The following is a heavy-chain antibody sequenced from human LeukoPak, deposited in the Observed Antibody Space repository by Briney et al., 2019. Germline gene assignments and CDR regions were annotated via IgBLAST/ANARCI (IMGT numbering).Heavy chain of an antibody. Sequence: GSSVRVSCKASGGTFSSYAISWVRQAPGQGLEWVGSIIPIVGAANYAQTVQGRVTISTDESTSTAYMDLSSLRAEDTAVYYCARGGSNWGSRRYFDYWGEGTLVTVSS. J-gene: IGHJ4*02. CDR1: GGTFSSYA. CDR2: IIPIVGAA. CDR3: ARGGSNWGSRRYFDY. D-gene: IGHD7-27*01. V-gene: IGHV1-69*05.